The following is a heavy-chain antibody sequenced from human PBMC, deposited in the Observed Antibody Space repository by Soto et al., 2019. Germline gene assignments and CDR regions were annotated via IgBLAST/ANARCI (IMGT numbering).Heavy chain of an antibody. D-gene: IGHD1-1*01. V-gene: IGHV3-48*02. J-gene: IGHJ5*01. Sequence: PGGSLRLSCAASGFTFSDYDMNWVRQAPGKGLEWVSYISQSSTTTYYVDFVKGRFTISRDNARNSLFLEMNSLRDEDTAVYYCVRHRQPTTITEFDSWGQGTLVTVSS. CDR2: ISQSSTTT. CDR1: GFTFSDYD. CDR3: VRHRQPTTITEFDS.